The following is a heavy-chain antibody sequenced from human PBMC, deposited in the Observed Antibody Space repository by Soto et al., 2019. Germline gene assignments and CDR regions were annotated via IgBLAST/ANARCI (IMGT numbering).Heavy chain of an antibody. CDR2: FDPEDGET. V-gene: IGHV1-24*01. CDR3: ASTSSSWYGGYYYYGMDV. Sequence: ASVKVSCKGSGYTLTELSMHWVRQAPGKGLEWMGGFDPEDGETIYAQKFQGRVTMTEDTSTDTAYMELSSLRSEDTAVYYCASTSSSWYGGYYYYGMDVWGQGTTVTVSS. CDR1: GYTLTELS. J-gene: IGHJ6*02. D-gene: IGHD6-13*01.